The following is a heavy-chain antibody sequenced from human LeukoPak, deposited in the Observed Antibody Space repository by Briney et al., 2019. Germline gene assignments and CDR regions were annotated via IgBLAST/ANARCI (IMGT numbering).Heavy chain of an antibody. CDR1: GYTFPSDF. CDR3: ARTAARRFDY. J-gene: IGHJ4*02. D-gene: IGHD6-6*01. Sequence: ASVKVSCKASGYTFPSDFMHWVRQAPGQGLEWMGIINPTGGSTTYAQKFQGRVTMTRDTSTSTVYMELSSLRSDDTAVYYCARTAARRFDYWGQGTLVTVYS. CDR2: INPTGGST. V-gene: IGHV1-46*01.